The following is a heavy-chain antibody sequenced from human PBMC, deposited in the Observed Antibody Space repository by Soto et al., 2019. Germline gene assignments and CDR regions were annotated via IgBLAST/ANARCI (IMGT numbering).Heavy chain of an antibody. CDR1: GGSIAGGDYY. Sequence: PSETLSLTCTVSGGSIAGGDYYCSWIRQPPGKGLEWIGYIYYSVSTHYNPSLKSRVALSVDTSNNQFSLKLRSVTAADTAVYYCARDPYGSGTDFDYWGQGTQVTVSS. CDR2: IYYSVST. D-gene: IGHD3-10*01. J-gene: IGHJ4*02. CDR3: ARDPYGSGTDFDY. V-gene: IGHV4-30-4*01.